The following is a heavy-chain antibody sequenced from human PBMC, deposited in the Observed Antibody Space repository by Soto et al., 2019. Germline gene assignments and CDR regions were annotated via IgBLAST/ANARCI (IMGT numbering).Heavy chain of an antibody. CDR2: ISGSTTYI. Sequence: QVQLVESGGGLVKPGGSLRLSCAASGFTFSDYYMSWIRQVPGKGLEWVSYISGSTTYINYADSVKGRFTISRDNAQNSLYLEMNSLRAEDTAVYYCARVYFPPHYNVEYWGQGTQVTVSS. CDR3: ARVYFPPHYNVEY. V-gene: IGHV3-11*06. J-gene: IGHJ4*02. CDR1: GFTFSDYY. D-gene: IGHD3-10*01.